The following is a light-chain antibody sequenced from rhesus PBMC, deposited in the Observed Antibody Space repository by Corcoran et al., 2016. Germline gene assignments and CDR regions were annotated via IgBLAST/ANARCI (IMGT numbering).Light chain of an antibody. V-gene: IGKV1-28*03. CDR1: QGISSY. J-gene: IGKJ1*01. Sequence: DIQMTQSPSSLSASVGDTVTITCRASQGISSYLNWFQQKPGKAPKLLIYAASSLQSGVPSRFIGSGSGTDFTLTISSLQPEDFAAYYCQQHNSHPRTFGQGTKVEIK. CDR3: QQHNSHPRT. CDR2: AAS.